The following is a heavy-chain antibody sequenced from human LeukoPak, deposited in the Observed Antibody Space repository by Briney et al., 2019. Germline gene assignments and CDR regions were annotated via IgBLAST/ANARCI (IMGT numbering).Heavy chain of an antibody. CDR2: IYPGDSDT. Sequence: GESLKIPCQGSGYTFTSYWIGWVRQMPVKGLEWMGSIYPGDSDTRYSPSFQGQVTISADKSISTAYLQWSSLKASDTAMYYCARPGGSYLPDAFDIWGQGTMVTVSS. D-gene: IGHD1-26*01. CDR3: ARPGGSYLPDAFDI. CDR1: GYTFTSYW. V-gene: IGHV5-51*01. J-gene: IGHJ3*02.